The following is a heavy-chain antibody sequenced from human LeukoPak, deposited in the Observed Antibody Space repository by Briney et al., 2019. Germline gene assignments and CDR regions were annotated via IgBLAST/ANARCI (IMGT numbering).Heavy chain of an antibody. CDR1: GGTFSSYA. D-gene: IGHD2-8*01. CDR3: ARWGGVGMDV. Sequence: SVKVSCKASGGTFSSYAISWVRQAPGQGLEWMGRIIPILGIANYAQKSQGRVIMTRDTSTSTVYMELSSLRSEDTAVYYCARWGGVGMDVWGQGTTLIVSS. CDR2: IIPILGIA. J-gene: IGHJ6*02. V-gene: IGHV1-69*04.